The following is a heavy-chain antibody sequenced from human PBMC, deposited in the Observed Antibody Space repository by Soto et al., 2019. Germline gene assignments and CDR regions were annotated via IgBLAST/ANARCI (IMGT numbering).Heavy chain of an antibody. CDR2: ISSRSSTI. CDR1: GFTFSNYT. J-gene: IGHJ4*02. Sequence: GGSLRLSCAASGFTFSNYTMNWVRQVPGKGLEWVSYISSRSSTIYYADSVKGRFTISRDNAKKSLYLQMNSLRAEDTAVYYCARGFNLGEDWGQGTLVTVSS. CDR3: ARGFNLGED. D-gene: IGHD3-16*01. V-gene: IGHV3-48*01.